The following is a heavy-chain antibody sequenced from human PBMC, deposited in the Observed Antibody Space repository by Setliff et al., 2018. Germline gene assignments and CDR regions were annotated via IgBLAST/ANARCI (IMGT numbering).Heavy chain of an antibody. CDR1: GYTFKTYG. Sequence: ASVKVSCKASGYTFKTYGFTWVRQAPGQGLEWMGWISPYNGNTNSAQKFQGRVTMTTDTSTSTAYMELKSLRYDDTAVYYCARGAPGRYCSGGSCSYFDYWGQGILVTVS. D-gene: IGHD2-15*01. J-gene: IGHJ4*02. V-gene: IGHV1-18*01. CDR2: ISPYNGNT. CDR3: ARGAPGRYCSGGSCSYFDY.